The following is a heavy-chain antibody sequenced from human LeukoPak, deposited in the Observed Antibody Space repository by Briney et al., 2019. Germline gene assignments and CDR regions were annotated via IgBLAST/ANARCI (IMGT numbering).Heavy chain of an antibody. CDR1: GFTFSTYT. CDR3: VRGEGLFDY. Sequence: GGSLRLSCAASGFTFSTYTMKWVRQAPGKGLEWVSPISISGDSMYYADSVKGRFTISRDNAKNSLSLQMNSLRAEDTAVYYCVRGEGLFDYWGQGTLVTVSS. J-gene: IGHJ4*02. V-gene: IGHV3-21*01. D-gene: IGHD3-16*01. CDR2: ISISGDSM.